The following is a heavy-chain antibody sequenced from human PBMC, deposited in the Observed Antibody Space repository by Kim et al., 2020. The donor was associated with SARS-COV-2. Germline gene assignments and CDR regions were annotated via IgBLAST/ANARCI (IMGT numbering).Heavy chain of an antibody. J-gene: IGHJ5*02. V-gene: IGHV4-59*13. CDR2: IYYSGST. D-gene: IGHD3-22*01. Sequence: SETLSLTCTVSGGSISSYYWSWIRQPPGKGLEWIGYIYYSGSTNYNPSLKSRVTISVDTSKNQFSLKLSSVTAADTAVYYCASDTYYYDSSGYYEGRWFDPWGQGTLVTVSS. CDR3: ASDTYYYDSSGYYEGRWFDP. CDR1: GGSISSYY.